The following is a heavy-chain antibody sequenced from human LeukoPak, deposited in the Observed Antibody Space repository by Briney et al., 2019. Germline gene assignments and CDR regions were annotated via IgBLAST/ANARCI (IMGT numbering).Heavy chain of an antibody. CDR1: GFAFSFYA. CDR3: AKYGSGSYYNGLH. CDR2: ISVSGENT. J-gene: IGHJ4*02. V-gene: IGHV3-23*01. D-gene: IGHD3-10*01. Sequence: GGSLRLSCAASGFAFSFYAMSWVRQAPGKGPEWVSTISVSGENTYYADSVKGRFTISRDISKSTLYLQMNSLRDEDTALYYCAKYGSGSYYNGLHWGQGTLVTVSS.